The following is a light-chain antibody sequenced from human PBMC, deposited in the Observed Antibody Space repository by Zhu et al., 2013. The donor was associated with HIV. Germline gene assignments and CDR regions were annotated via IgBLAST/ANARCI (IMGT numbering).Light chain of an antibody. CDR1: SSNIANNY. J-gene: IGLJ2*01. CDR2: DND. V-gene: IGLV1-51*01. CDR3: GTWDSSLSTVV. Sequence: QSVLTQPPSVSAAPGQKVTISCSGSSSNIANNYVSWYQQLPGTAPKLLIYDNDYRPSGISHRFSASKSGTSATLVITGLQTGDEADYYCGTWDSSLSTVVFGGGTKLTVL.